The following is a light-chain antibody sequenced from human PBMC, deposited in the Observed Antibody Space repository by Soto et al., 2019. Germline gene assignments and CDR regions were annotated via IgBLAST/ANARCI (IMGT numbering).Light chain of an antibody. V-gene: IGLV2-14*01. CDR2: EVS. CDR3: SSYTSSSTLGYV. Sequence: QSVLTQPASVSGSPGQSITLSCTGTSSDVGGYNYVSWYQQHPGKAPKLMIYEVSNRPSGVSNRFSGSKSGNTASLTISGLQAEDEADYYCSSYTSSSTLGYVFGTGTKLTVL. J-gene: IGLJ1*01. CDR1: SSDVGGYNY.